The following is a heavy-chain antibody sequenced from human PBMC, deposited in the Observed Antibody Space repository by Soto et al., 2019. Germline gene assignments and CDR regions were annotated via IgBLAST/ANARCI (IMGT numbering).Heavy chain of an antibody. CDR3: AAVTLNY. D-gene: IGHD4-4*01. CDR1: GFTFSSYG. CDR2: ISYDGSNK. J-gene: IGHJ4*02. Sequence: PGGSLRLSCAASGFTFSSYGMHWVRQAPGKGLEWVAVISYDGSNKYYADSVKGRFSISRDNSKNTLYLQMNSLRAEDTAVYYFAAVTLNYCGKRTLVTVAS. V-gene: IGHV3-30-3*01.